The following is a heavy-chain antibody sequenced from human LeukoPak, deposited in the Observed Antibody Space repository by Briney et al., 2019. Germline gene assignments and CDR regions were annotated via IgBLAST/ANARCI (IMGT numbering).Heavy chain of an antibody. J-gene: IGHJ6*04. V-gene: IGHV3-48*03. CDR1: GFSLSSYA. CDR2: TSSSGSTI. CDR3: AELGITMIGGV. D-gene: IGHD3-10*02. Sequence: GGSLRLSCTVSGFSLSSYAMSWVRRAPGKGLEWVSATSSSGSTIYYADSVKGRFTISRDNAKNSLYLQMNSLRAEDTAVYYCAELGITMIGGVWGKGTTVTISS.